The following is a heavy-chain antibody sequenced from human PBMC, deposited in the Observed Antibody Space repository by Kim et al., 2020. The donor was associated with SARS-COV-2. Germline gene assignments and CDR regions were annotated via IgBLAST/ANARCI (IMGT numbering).Heavy chain of an antibody. CDR3: AREPLEMPTSDFDY. J-gene: IGHJ4*02. Sequence: YADTGKGRSATSRDKSKNTLYLEMSSLRAEDTAVYYCAREPLEMPTSDFDYWGQGTMVTVSS. D-gene: IGHD1-1*01. V-gene: IGHV3-23*01.